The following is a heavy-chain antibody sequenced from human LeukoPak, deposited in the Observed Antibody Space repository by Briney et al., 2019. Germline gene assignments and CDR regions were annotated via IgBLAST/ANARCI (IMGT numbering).Heavy chain of an antibody. CDR3: ARGLYSSSWYDY. D-gene: IGHD6-13*01. CDR2: ISSSSSYI. CDR1: GFTFSSYA. J-gene: IGHJ4*02. V-gene: IGHV3-21*01. Sequence: TGGSLRLSCAASGFTFSSYAMSWVRQAPGKGLEWVSSISSSSSYIYYADSVKGRFTISRDNAKNSLFLQMNSLRAEDTAVYYCARGLYSSSWYDYWGQGTLVTVSS.